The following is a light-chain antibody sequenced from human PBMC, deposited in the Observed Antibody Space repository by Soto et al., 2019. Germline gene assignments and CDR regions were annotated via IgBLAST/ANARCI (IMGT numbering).Light chain of an antibody. CDR1: SSDVGSYNR. CDR2: EVN. Sequence: QSVLTQPPSVSGSPGQSVTTSCTGTSSDVGSYNRVSWYQQPPGTAPKLMIYEVNNRPSGVPDRFSGSKSGNTASLTITGLQAEDEADYYCNSYTSSNTYVFGTGTKVTVL. CDR3: NSYTSSNTYV. J-gene: IGLJ1*01. V-gene: IGLV2-18*02.